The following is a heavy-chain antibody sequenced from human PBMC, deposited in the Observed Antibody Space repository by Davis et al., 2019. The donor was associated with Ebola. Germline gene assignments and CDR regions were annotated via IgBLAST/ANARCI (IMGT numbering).Heavy chain of an antibody. D-gene: IGHD6-19*01. CDR2: ISSSSTYI. J-gene: IGHJ4*02. CDR1: GFSFSSYS. V-gene: IGHV3-21*01. CDR3: ARDPLYSSGWYNYFDY. Sequence: GESLKISCAASGFSFSSYSMNWVRQAPGKGLEWVSSISSSSTYIYYTDSVKGRFTISRDNAKNSLSLQMNSLRAEDTAVYYCARDPLYSSGWYNYFDYWGQGTLVTVSS.